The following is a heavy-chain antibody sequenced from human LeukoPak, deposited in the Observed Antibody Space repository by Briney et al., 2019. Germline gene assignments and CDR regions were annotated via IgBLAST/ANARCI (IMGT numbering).Heavy chain of an antibody. D-gene: IGHD2/OR15-2a*01. J-gene: IGHJ4*02. Sequence: GGSLRLSCAASGFTFSSYSMNWVRQAPGKGLEWVSYISSSSSTIYYADSVKGRFTISRDNAKNSLYLQMNSLRVEDTALYYCVRAASGALSSFDYWGQGTLVTVSS. V-gene: IGHV3-48*01. CDR2: ISSSSSTI. CDR3: VRAASGALSSFDY. CDR1: GFTFSSYS.